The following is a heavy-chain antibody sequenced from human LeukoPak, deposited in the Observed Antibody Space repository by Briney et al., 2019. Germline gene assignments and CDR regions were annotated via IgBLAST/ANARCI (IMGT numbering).Heavy chain of an antibody. CDR1: GGSISSSSYY. V-gene: IGHV4-39*01. CDR2: IYYSGST. CDR3: ARHFKVVVPAAISALDWFDP. J-gene: IGHJ5*02. D-gene: IGHD2-2*02. Sequence: SETLSLTCTVSGGSISSSSYYWGWIRQPPGKGLEWIGSIYYSGSTYYNPSLKSRVTISVDTSKNQFSLKLSSVTAADTAVYYCARHFKVVVPAAISALDWFDPWGQGALVTVSS.